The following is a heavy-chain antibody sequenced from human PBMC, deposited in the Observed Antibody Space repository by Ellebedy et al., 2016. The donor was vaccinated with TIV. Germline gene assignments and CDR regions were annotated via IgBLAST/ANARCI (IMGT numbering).Heavy chain of an antibody. CDR2: IKEGGSET. J-gene: IGHJ4*02. CDR1: GFTFSRYW. CDR3: ARPEISSTWYYFNY. V-gene: IGHV3-7*04. D-gene: IGHD6-13*01. Sequence: GESLKISXDASGFTFSRYWMSWVRQAPGKGLEWVANIKEGGSETYYADSVKGRFTISRDNAKSSLFLQMNSLSADDTAVYYCARPEISSTWYYFNYWGQGTLVAVSS.